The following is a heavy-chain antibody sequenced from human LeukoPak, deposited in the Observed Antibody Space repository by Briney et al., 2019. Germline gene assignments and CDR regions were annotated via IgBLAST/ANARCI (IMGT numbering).Heavy chain of an antibody. Sequence: SQTLSLTCAISGDSVSSNSVAWNWIRQSPSRGLEWLGRTYYRSKWYNDYAVSVKSRITINPDPSVNQFFLQLNSVTPEDTAVYYCARGGDGYSSYYFHYLDVWGKGTTVTVSS. V-gene: IGHV6-1*01. CDR3: ARGGDGYSSYYFHYLDV. D-gene: IGHD5-24*01. J-gene: IGHJ6*03. CDR2: TYYRSKWYN. CDR1: GDSVSSNSVA.